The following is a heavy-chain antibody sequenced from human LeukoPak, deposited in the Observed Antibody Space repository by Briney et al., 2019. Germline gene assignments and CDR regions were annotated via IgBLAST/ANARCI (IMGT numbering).Heavy chain of an antibody. CDR1: GFTFSSYA. D-gene: IGHD3-10*01. Sequence: GGSLSLSCAASGFTFSSYAMHWVRQAPGKGLEWVAVISYDGSNKYYADSVKGRFTIYRDNSKNTLYLQMNSLRAEDTAVYYCAIPRGGSGSFDYWGQGTLVTVSS. J-gene: IGHJ4*02. V-gene: IGHV3-30-3*01. CDR3: AIPRGGSGSFDY. CDR2: ISYDGSNK.